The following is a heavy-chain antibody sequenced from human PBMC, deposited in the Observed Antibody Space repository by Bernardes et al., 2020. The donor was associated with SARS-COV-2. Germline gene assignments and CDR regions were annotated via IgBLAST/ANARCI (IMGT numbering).Heavy chain of an antibody. CDR1: GFTFSSYA. J-gene: IGHJ4*02. Sequence: GGSLRLSCAASGFTFSSYAMSWVRQAPGKGLEWVSAISGSGGSTYYADSVKGRFTISRDNSKNTLYLQMNSLRAEDTAVYYCAKDLVLSPLLWFGEFAIWGQGTLVTVSS. D-gene: IGHD3-10*01. CDR2: ISGSGGST. V-gene: IGHV3-23*01. CDR3: AKDLVLSPLLWFGEFAI.